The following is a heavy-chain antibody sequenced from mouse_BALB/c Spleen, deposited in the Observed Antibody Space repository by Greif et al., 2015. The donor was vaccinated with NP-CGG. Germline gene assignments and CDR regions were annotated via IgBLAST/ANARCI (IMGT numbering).Heavy chain of an antibody. CDR1: GFNIKDTY. D-gene: IGHD2-1*01. J-gene: IGHJ1*01. CDR2: IDPANGNT. V-gene: IGHV14-3*02. CDR3: ARPEGYGNYWYFDV. Sequence: VQLQQSGAELVKPGASVKLSCTASGFNIKDTYMHWVKQRPEQGLEWIGRIDPANGNTKYDPKFQGKATITADTSSNTAYLQLSSLTSEDTAVYYCARPEGYGNYWYFDVWGAGTTVTVSP.